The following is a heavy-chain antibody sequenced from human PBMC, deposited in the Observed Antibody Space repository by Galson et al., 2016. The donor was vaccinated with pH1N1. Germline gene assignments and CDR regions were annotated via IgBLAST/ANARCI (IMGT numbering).Heavy chain of an antibody. CDR2: IWMDGTGQ. V-gene: IGHV3-33*01. D-gene: IGHD1-26*01. CDR3: TTDAEHPMDV. Sequence: SLRLSCAASGLIFKNFAMHWVRQAPGKGLEWVAFIWMDGTGQKYADSVKGRFIISRDNSKNTLYLQMNSLGDEDTAIYYCTTDAEHPMDVWGMGTTVTVSP. CDR1: GLIFKNFA. J-gene: IGHJ6*04.